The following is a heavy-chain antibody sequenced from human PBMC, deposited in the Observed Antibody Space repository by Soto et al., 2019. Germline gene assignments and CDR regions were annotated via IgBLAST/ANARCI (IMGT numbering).Heavy chain of an antibody. Sequence: PGESLKISCKGSGYSFTSYWIGWGRQMPGKGLEWMGIIYPGDSDTRYGPSFQGQVTISADKSISTAYLQWSSLKASDTAMYYCARRGIAVAGRYYYYGMDVWGQGTTVTVSS. V-gene: IGHV5-51*01. CDR3: ARRGIAVAGRYYYYGMDV. D-gene: IGHD6-19*01. CDR1: GYSFTSYW. CDR2: IYPGDSDT. J-gene: IGHJ6*02.